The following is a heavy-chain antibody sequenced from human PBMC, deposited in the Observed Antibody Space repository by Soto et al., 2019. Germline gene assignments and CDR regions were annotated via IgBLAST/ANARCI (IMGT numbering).Heavy chain of an antibody. CDR3: ARDRDSGYDSLDY. CDR1: GGTFSSYA. Sequence: GASVKVSCKASGGTFSSYAISWVRQAPGQGLEWMGGIIPIFGTANYAQKFQGRVTITADESTSTAYMELSSLRSEDTAAYYCARDRDSGYDSLDYWGQGTLVTVSS. V-gene: IGHV1-69*13. CDR2: IIPIFGTA. D-gene: IGHD5-12*01. J-gene: IGHJ4*02.